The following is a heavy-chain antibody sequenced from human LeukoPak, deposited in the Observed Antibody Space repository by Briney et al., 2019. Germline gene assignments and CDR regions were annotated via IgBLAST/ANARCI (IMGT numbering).Heavy chain of an antibody. Sequence: PSETLSLTCTVSGDSMTRGGYYWRWVRQHPGKGLEWIGFIYHSGTTFYNPSLEGRAAISVDTSQNPFSLELTSVTAADTAVYYCARAVDYRNYFDYWGQGTLVTVSS. V-gene: IGHV4-31*03. D-gene: IGHD4-11*01. CDR1: GDSMTRGGYY. J-gene: IGHJ4*02. CDR2: IYHSGTT. CDR3: ARAVDYRNYFDY.